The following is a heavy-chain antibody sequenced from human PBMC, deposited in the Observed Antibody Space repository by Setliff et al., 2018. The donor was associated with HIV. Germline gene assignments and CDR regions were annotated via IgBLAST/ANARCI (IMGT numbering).Heavy chain of an antibody. CDR2: INHSGST. J-gene: IGHJ4*02. V-gene: IGHV4-34*01. CDR1: GGSFSGYY. CDR3: ARRAGSDYFTRFDC. D-gene: IGHD3-10*01. Sequence: SETLSLTCAVYGGSFSGYYWSWIRQSPGKGLEWIGEINHSGSTNYNPSLKSRVTILGDTSKNQFSLKLSSVTAADTAVYYCARRAGSDYFTRFDCWGQGTLVTVSS.